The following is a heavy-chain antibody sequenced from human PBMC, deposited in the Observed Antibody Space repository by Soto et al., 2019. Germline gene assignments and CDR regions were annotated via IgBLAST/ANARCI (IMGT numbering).Heavy chain of an antibody. CDR1: GYTFTTSA. CDR3: ARGYTSGWYLDY. V-gene: IGHV1-3*01. CDR2: INGGNDNT. Sequence: QVPFVQSGAEVKEPGASVKVSCKAFGYTFTTSAIHWVRQAPGQRLEWMGWINGGNDNTKYSQKFQGRVTMTRDTSASTVYMELSSLRSEDTAVYYCARGYTSGWYLDYWGQGALVTVSS. D-gene: IGHD6-19*01. J-gene: IGHJ4*02.